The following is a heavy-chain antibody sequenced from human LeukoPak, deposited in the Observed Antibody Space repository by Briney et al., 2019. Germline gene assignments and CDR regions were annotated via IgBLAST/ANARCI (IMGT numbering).Heavy chain of an antibody. J-gene: IGHJ1*01. CDR2: IYYSGST. CDR3: ARSGLYAEYHQH. D-gene: IGHD2-2*02. Sequence: SETLSLTCTVSGGSISSYYWSWIRQPPGKGLEWIGYIYYSGSTNYNPSLKSRVTISVDTSKNQFSLKLSSVTAADTAVYYCARSGLYAEYHQHWGQGTPVTVSS. V-gene: IGHV4-59*01. CDR1: GGSISSYY.